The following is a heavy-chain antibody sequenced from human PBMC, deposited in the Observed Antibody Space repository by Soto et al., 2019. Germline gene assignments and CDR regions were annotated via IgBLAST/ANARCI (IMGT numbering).Heavy chain of an antibody. CDR1: GGSISSSSYY. Sequence: QLQLQESGPGLVKPSETLSLTCTVSGGSISSSSYYWGWIRQPPGKGLEWIGSIYYSGSTYYNPSLKIRVPISVDTSKNQFSLKLSSVTAADTAVYYCARVDTAMVSFDYWGQGTLVTVSS. J-gene: IGHJ4*02. V-gene: IGHV4-39*01. CDR3: ARVDTAMVSFDY. D-gene: IGHD5-18*01. CDR2: IYYSGST.